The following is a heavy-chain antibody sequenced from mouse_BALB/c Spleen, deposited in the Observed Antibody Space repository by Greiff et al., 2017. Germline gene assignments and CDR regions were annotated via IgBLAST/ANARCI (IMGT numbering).Heavy chain of an antibody. D-gene: IGHD1-2*01. CDR2: ISSGGSYT. CDR3: ARITTAYYLDY. Sequence: EVQLVESGGGLVKPGGSLKLSCAASGFTFSSYAMSWVRQSPEKRLEWVAEISSGGSYTYYPDTVTGRFTISRDNAKNTLYLEMSSLRSEDTAMYYCARITTAYYLDYWGQGTTLTGAS. CDR1: GFTFSSYA. V-gene: IGHV5-9-4*01. J-gene: IGHJ2*01.